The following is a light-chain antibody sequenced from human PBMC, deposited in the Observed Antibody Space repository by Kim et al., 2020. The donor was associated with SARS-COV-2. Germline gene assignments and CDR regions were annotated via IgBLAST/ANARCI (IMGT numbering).Light chain of an antibody. J-gene: IGKJ1*01. Sequence: GDRVTITCRASQSISIWLAWYQQKPGKTPNLLIYDASNLESGVPSRFSGSGSGTEFTLTISSLQPDDFATYYCQEYNSNSWTFGQGTKVDIK. CDR1: QSISIW. CDR3: QEYNSNSWT. CDR2: DAS. V-gene: IGKV1-5*01.